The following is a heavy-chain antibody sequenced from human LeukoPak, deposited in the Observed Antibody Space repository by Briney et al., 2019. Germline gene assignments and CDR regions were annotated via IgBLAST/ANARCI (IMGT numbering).Heavy chain of an antibody. V-gene: IGHV4-39*01. CDR3: ARSPRGYSYEYYFDY. CDR2: IYYSGST. CDR1: GGSISSSSYY. J-gene: IGHJ4*02. Sequence: SETLSLTCTVSGGSISSSSYYWSWIRQPPGKGLEWIGSIYYSGSTYYNPSLKSRVTISVDTSKNQFSLKLSSVTAADTAVYYCARSPRGYSYEYYFDYWGQGTLVTVSS. D-gene: IGHD5-18*01.